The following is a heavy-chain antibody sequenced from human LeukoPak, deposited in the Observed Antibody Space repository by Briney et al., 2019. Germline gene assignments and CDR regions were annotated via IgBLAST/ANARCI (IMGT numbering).Heavy chain of an antibody. CDR1: GASVNSYY. D-gene: IGHD3-22*01. CDR2: ISDSGRT. V-gene: IGHV4-59*02. Sequence: SETLSLTCTVSGASVNSYYWDWIRQPPGKGLEWIGGISDSGRTYYNPSLKSRVTISLGTSNNQFSLRLTSVTAADSAMYYCTKGYYEPFDSWGQGTLVTVSS. J-gene: IGHJ4*02. CDR3: TKGYYEPFDS.